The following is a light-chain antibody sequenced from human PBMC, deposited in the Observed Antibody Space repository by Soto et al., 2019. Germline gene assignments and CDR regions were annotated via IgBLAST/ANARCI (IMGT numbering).Light chain of an antibody. Sequence: EIVLTQSPATLSLSPGERATLSCRASQSVSSYLAWYQQKPGQAPRLLIYDASNRATGIPARFSGSGSGTDFPLTISSLEPEEFAVYYCQQRSTSPPGYTFGQGTKLEIK. J-gene: IGKJ2*01. V-gene: IGKV3-11*01. CDR3: QQRSTSPPGYT. CDR2: DAS. CDR1: QSVSSY.